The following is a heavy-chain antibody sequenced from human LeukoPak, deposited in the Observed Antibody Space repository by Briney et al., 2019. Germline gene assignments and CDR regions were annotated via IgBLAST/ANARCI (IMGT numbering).Heavy chain of an antibody. CDR1: GFTFSSYS. CDR3: ASPYSSRWYELCY. J-gene: IGHJ4*02. CDR2: ISSSGSYI. Sequence: PGGSLRLSCAASGFTFSSYSMNWVRQAPGKGLEWVSSISSSGSYIYYADSVKGRFTISRDNAKNSLYLQMNSLRAEDTAVYYCASPYSSRWYELCYWGQGTLVTVSS. V-gene: IGHV3-21*01. D-gene: IGHD6-13*01.